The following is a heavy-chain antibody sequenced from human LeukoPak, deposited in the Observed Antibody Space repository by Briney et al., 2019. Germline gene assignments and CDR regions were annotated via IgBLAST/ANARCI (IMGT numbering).Heavy chain of an antibody. CDR1: GGSISSYY. Sequence: SETLSLTCTVSGGSISSYYWSWIRQPPGKGLEWIGYIYYSGSTNYNPSLKSRVTISVDTSKNQFSLKLSSVTAADTAVYYCARGRDSEPDYWGQGTLVTVST. V-gene: IGHV4-59*01. J-gene: IGHJ4*02. CDR3: ARGRDSEPDY. D-gene: IGHD2-15*01. CDR2: IYYSGST.